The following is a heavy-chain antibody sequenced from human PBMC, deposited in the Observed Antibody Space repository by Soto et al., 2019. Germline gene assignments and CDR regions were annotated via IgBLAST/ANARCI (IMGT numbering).Heavy chain of an antibody. CDR3: ARDSGSYADY. Sequence: EVQLVESGGGVVQPGGSLRLSCAASGFTFSSYWMHWVRQAPGKGLVWVARINSDGSRTDYADSVKGRFTISRDNAKNTLYLQMNSLRADDTAVYYCARDSGSYADYWGQGTLVTVSS. CDR1: GFTFSSYW. D-gene: IGHD1-26*01. J-gene: IGHJ4*02. CDR2: INSDGSRT. V-gene: IGHV3-74*01.